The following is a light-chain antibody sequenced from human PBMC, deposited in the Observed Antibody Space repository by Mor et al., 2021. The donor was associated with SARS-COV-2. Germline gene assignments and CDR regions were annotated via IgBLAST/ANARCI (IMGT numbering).Light chain of an antibody. V-gene: IGKV1-39*01. CDR2: VAS. J-gene: IGKJ2*01. Sequence: YVASTLQSGVPSRFSASGSGTDYALTINILQPEDSATYYCQQSYNPPYTFGQGTKLEI. CDR3: QQSYNPPYT.